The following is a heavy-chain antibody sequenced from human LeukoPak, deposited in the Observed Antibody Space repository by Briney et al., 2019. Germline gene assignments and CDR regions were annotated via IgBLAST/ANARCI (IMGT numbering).Heavy chain of an antibody. V-gene: IGHV3-23*01. CDR1: GFTFSSYA. J-gene: IGHJ3*02. D-gene: IGHD3-10*01. CDR3: AKALGYGADAFDI. CDR2: ISSSGGST. Sequence: GGSLRLSCAASGFTFSSYALSWVRQAPGKGLEWVSAISSSGGSTYYADSVKGRFTISRDNSKDTLYLQMNSLRAEDTAVYYCAKALGYGADAFDIWGQGTMVTVSS.